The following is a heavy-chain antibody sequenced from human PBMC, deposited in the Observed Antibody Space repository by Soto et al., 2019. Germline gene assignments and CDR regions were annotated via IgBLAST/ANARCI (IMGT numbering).Heavy chain of an antibody. V-gene: IGHV1-2*02. J-gene: IGHJ6*02. Sequence: GASVTVSCKASGYTFTGYYMHWVRQAPGQGLEWMGWINPNSGGTNYAQKFQGRVXITRHTYISTAHMXRSSLRSDETAVYYCAXXXXXRGSFPVGKEPXGGMDGGGQRATVTVXS. CDR2: INPNSGGT. CDR1: GYTFTGYY. CDR3: AXXXXXRGSFPVGKEPXGGMDG. D-gene: IGHD1-26*01.